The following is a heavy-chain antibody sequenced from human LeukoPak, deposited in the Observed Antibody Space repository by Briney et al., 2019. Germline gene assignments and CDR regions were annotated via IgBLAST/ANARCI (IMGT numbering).Heavy chain of an antibody. D-gene: IGHD6-13*01. V-gene: IGHV1-69*06. CDR1: GGTFSSYA. CDR3: ARATGFRLRGSSSCLKY. Sequence: SVKVSCKASGGTFSSYAISWVRQAPGQGLEWMGGIIPIFGTANYAQKFQGRDTITADKSTSTAYMELSSLRSEDTAVYYCARATGFRLRGSSSCLKYWGQGTLVTVSS. CDR2: IIPIFGTA. J-gene: IGHJ4*02.